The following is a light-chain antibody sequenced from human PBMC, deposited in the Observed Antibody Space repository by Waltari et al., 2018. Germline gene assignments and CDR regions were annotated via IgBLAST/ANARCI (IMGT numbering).Light chain of an antibody. CDR1: QNVNNF. J-gene: IGKJ4*01. Sequence: ETVLTQSPVTLSLSPGERATLSCRAGQNVNNFLAWYQQKPGQAPRLLIYDTSNRATGIPARFSGSGSGTDFTLTISSLEPEDFAVYYCQQRHSWPLTFGGGTKVEIK. V-gene: IGKV3-11*01. CDR3: QQRHSWPLT. CDR2: DTS.